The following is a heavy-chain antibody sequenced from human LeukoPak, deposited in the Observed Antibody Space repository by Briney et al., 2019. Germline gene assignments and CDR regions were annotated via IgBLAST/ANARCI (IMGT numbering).Heavy chain of an antibody. Sequence: PGGSLRLSCEASGFTFSNYGIHWVRQAPGKGLEWVAFIRYDGSKKYYADSVKGRFTISRDNSKNTLYLQMNSLRAEDTAVYYCARDYAEYYDSSGYEGGYWGQGTLVTVSS. CDR1: GFTFSNYG. V-gene: IGHV3-30*02. CDR2: IRYDGSKK. CDR3: ARDYAEYYDSSGYEGGY. J-gene: IGHJ4*02. D-gene: IGHD3-22*01.